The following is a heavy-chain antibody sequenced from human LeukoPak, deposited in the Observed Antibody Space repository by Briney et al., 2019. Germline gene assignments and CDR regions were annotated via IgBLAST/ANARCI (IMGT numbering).Heavy chain of an antibody. D-gene: IGHD2-15*01. CDR2: ISGGGGST. V-gene: IGHV3-23*01. Sequence: GGSLRLSCAASGFTFSSYAMRWVRQAPGKGLEWVSAISGGGGSTYYADSVKGRFTISRDNSKNTLYLQMNSLRAEDTAVYYCAKVGESGGVWKYYFDYWGQGTLVTVSS. J-gene: IGHJ4*02. CDR3: AKVGESGGVWKYYFDY. CDR1: GFTFSSYA.